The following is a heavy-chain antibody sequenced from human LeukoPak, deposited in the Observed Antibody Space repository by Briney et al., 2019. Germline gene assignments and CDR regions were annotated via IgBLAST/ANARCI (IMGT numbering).Heavy chain of an antibody. CDR3: TTYGSGNARY. D-gene: IGHD3-10*01. V-gene: IGHV3-15*01. Sequence: GSLRLSCVASGFPFSNTWMNWVRQAPGKGLEWIGRIKSKTDGGTTNYAAPVRDRFTISRDDSKNTLYLQMNSLKTEDTALYYCTTYGSGNARYWGQGTLVTVSS. CDR1: GFPFSNTW. J-gene: IGHJ4*02. CDR2: IKSKTDGGTT.